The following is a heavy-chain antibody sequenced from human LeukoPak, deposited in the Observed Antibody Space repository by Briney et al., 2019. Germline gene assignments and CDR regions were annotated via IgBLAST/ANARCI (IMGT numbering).Heavy chain of an antibody. J-gene: IGHJ4*02. CDR2: IYSGGST. CDR1: GFTVSSNF. Sequence: GGSLRLSCAASGFTVSSNFMSWVRQAPGKGLEWVSVIYSGGSTYYADSVKGRFTISRDNSKNTLSLQMNSLRAEDTAVYYCAGSSGWPYYFDYWGQGTLVTVSS. CDR3: AGSSGWPYYFDY. V-gene: IGHV3-53*01. D-gene: IGHD6-19*01.